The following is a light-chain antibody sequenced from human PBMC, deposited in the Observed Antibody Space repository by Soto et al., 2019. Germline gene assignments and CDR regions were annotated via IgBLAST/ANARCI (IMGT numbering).Light chain of an antibody. J-gene: IGKJ1*01. Sequence: EFVLTQSPGTLSLSPGERATLSCRAAQSIRSLLAWYQHNPGQAPRLLIYGDSTRATAIPARFTGSGSGKEFNLTISSMQYEDFAVYYCQKYNNWPRTFGQGTRVDIK. CDR1: QSIRSL. CDR3: QKYNNWPRT. V-gene: IGKV3-15*01. CDR2: GDS.